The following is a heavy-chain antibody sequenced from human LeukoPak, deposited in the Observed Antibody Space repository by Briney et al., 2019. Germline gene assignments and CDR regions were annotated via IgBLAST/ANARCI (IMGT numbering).Heavy chain of an antibody. J-gene: IGHJ6*02. CDR1: GGSISSYY. D-gene: IGHD3-22*01. Sequence: PSETLSLTCTVSGGSISSYYWSWIRQPLGKGLEWIGYIYYSGSTIYNPSLKSRVTISVDTSKNQFSLKLSSVTAADTAVYYCAGHALLLRGGSYYYGMDVWGQGTTVTVSS. V-gene: IGHV4-59*08. CDR3: AGHALLLRGGSYYYGMDV. CDR2: IYYSGST.